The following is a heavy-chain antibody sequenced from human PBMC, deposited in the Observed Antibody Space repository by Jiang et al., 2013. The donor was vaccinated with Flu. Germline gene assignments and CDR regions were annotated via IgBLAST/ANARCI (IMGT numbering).Heavy chain of an antibody. CDR3: AHWGIAVVRRAYYYGMDV. CDR2: IDWDDDK. CDR1: GFSLSTGGMC. D-gene: IGHD6-19*01. J-gene: IGHJ6*02. V-gene: IGHV2-5*08. Sequence: KPTQTLTLTCTFSGFSLSTGGMCVNWIRQSPGRALEWLALIDWDDDKRYSPSLKSRLTITKDTSKNQVVLTMTNMDPVDTATYYCAHWGIAVVRRAYYYGMDVWGQGTTVTVSS.